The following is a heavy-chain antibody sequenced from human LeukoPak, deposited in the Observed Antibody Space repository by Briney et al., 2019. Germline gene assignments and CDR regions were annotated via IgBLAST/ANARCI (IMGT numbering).Heavy chain of an antibody. J-gene: IGHJ4*02. V-gene: IGHV4-59*12. CDR3: ARFHRATRDY. Sequence: PSETLSLTCTVSGGSIRSYFWSWIRQPPGKGLEWIGYVYYSGSTNYNPSLKSRVTISLDTSKNQFSLKLSSVTAADTAVYYCARFHRATRDYWGQGTLVTVSS. CDR2: VYYSGST. CDR1: GGSIRSYF. D-gene: IGHD2-15*01.